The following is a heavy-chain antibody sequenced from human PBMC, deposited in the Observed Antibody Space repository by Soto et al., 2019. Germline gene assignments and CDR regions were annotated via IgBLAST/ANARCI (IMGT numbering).Heavy chain of an antibody. CDR1: GYTFTSYG. V-gene: IGHV1-18*01. D-gene: IGHD3-3*01. CDR2: ISAYNGNT. CDR3: ARVGPNYYDFWSGGRPNRVYLDS. Sequence: ASVKVSCKASGYTFTSYGIRWVRQAPGQGLEWMGWISAYNGNTNYAQKLQGRVTMTTDTSTSTAYMELRSVRSDDTAVYYCARVGPNYYDFWSGGRPNRVYLDSWGQGTLVTV. J-gene: IGHJ4*02.